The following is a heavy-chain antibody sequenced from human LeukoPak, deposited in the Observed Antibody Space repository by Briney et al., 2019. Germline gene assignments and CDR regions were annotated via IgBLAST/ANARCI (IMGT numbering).Heavy chain of an antibody. CDR2: ISAYNGNT. CDR3: ARAGLGYCSGGSCLYFDY. J-gene: IGHJ4*02. Sequence: GASVKVSCKASGYTFTSYGISWVRQAPGQGLEWMGWISAYNGNTNYAQKLQGRVTMTTDTSTSTAYMELRSLRSDDTAVYYCARAGLGYCSGGSCLYFDYWSQGTLVTVSS. CDR1: GYTFTSYG. D-gene: IGHD2-15*01. V-gene: IGHV1-18*01.